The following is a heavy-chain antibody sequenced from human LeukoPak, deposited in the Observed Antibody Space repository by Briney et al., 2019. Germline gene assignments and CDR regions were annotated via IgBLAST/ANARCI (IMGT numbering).Heavy chain of an antibody. Sequence: QRGGSVTLLCAASGFTLSKYCMQWVRQAPGKGLVWVSRINSDGSTTGYADSVKGRFTISRDNAKNTLYLQMNSLRAEDTAVYFCAREQPRGMSYWVQGTMGTVSS. J-gene: IGHJ4*02. V-gene: IGHV3-74*01. CDR2: INSDGSTT. CDR3: AREQPRGMSY. D-gene: IGHD2-15*01. CDR1: GFTLSKYC.